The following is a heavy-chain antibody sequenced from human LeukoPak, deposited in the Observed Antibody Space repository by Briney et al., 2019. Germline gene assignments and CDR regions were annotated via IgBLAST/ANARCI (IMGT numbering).Heavy chain of an antibody. CDR2: ITSSSNYI. V-gene: IGHV3-21*03. CDR1: GFTFSSYN. CDR3: ARDCWDYGSGSYCGIDY. Sequence: PGGSLRLSCAASGFTFSSYNMNWVRQAPGNGLEWVSSITSSSNYIYYADSVKGRFTISRDNAKNSLYLQMNSLRAEDTTVYYCARDCWDYGSGSYCGIDYWGQGTLVTVSS. J-gene: IGHJ4*02. D-gene: IGHD3-10*01.